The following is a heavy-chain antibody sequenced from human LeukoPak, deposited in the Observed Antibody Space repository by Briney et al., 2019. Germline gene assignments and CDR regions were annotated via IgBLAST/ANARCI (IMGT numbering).Heavy chain of an antibody. CDR3: TREMITFGGALRTDY. V-gene: IGHV3-49*04. J-gene: IGHJ4*02. CDR2: IRSKAYGGTT. CDR1: GFTFGDYA. Sequence: GGSLRLSCTASGFTFGDYAMSWVRQAPGKGREWVGFIRSKAYGGTTEYAASVKGRFTISRDDSKSIAYLQMNSLKTEDTAVYYCTREMITFGGALRTDYWGQGTLVTVSS. D-gene: IGHD3-16*01.